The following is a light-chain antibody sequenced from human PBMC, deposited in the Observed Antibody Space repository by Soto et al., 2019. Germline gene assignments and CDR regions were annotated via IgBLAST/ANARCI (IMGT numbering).Light chain of an antibody. CDR3: STYTSSRAV. CDR1: SSDVGGYKY. V-gene: IGLV2-14*01. Sequence: QSVLTRPASVSGSPGQSITISCTGTSSDVGGYKYDSWYQQHPGKAPKLMFIELTNRPSGVSTHFSGFDSGNTASLTISGLQAEDEADYSCSTYTSSRAVFGTGTKVTVL. J-gene: IGLJ1*01. CDR2: ELT.